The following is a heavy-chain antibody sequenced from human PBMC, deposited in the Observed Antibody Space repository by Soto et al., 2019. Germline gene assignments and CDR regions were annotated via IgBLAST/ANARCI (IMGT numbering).Heavy chain of an antibody. J-gene: IGHJ5*02. CDR2: ISSYGSTI. CDR1: GFTFSDYY. V-gene: IGHV3-11*01. D-gene: IGHD6-6*01. Sequence: GGSLRLSCASSGFTFSDYYMSWIRQAPGKGLEWVSYISSYGSTIYYADSVKGRFTISRDNAKNSLYLQMNSLRTEDTAVYYCARVGLGLVGWFDPWGQGTLVTVSS. CDR3: ARVGLGLVGWFDP.